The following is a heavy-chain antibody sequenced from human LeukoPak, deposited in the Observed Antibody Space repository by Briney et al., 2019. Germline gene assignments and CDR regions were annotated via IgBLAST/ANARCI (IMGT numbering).Heavy chain of an antibody. CDR2: INAGNGNT. Sequence: ASVNVSCKASGYTFTSYAMHWVRQAPGQRLERMGWINAGNGNTKYSQKLQGRVTITRDTSASTAYMELSSLRSEDTAVYYCARVGLWRNFDYWGQGTLVTVSS. D-gene: IGHD5-18*01. CDR3: ARVGLWRNFDY. J-gene: IGHJ4*02. V-gene: IGHV1-3*01. CDR1: GYTFTSYA.